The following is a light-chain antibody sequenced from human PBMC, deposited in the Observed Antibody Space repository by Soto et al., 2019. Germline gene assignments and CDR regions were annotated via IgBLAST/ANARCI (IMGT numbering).Light chain of an antibody. CDR3: QQYNNWPQT. CDR2: GAS. V-gene: IGKV3-20*01. Sequence: EIELTQSPCTLSLSPGERATLSCRASQSVSSSYLAWYQQKPGQAPRLLIYGASSRATGIPDRFSGSGSGTDFTLTLISLQSEDSALYYCQQYNNWPQTFGQGTKVDIK. CDR1: QSVSSSY. J-gene: IGKJ1*01.